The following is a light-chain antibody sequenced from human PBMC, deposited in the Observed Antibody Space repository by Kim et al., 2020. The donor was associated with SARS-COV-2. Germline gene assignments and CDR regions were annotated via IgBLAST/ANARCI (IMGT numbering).Light chain of an antibody. CDR3: QQLNTYPLT. CDR2: TAS. V-gene: IGKV1-9*01. CDR1: QGISSY. J-gene: IGKJ5*01. Sequence: ASVGDRVTITCRASQGISSYLAWYQQKPGKAPNLLIYTASTLESGVPSRFSSSGSGTEFTLTISSLQPEDFATYYCQQLNTYPLTFGQGTRLEIK.